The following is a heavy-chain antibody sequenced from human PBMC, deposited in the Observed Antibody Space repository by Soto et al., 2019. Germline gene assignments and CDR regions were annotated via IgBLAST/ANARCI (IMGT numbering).Heavy chain of an antibody. CDR3: AREGSYSAYNFAHGIQLWSFDF. CDR1: GGSINTFY. D-gene: IGHD5-12*01. V-gene: IGHV4-4*07. CDR2: IFSSGST. Sequence: SETLSLTCTVSGGSINTFYWSWVRQPAGKGLEWIGRIFSSGSTSFNPSLESRVAMSVDTSKNHFSLNLSSVTAADMAVYYCAREGSYSAYNFAHGIQLWSFDFWGQGAQVTVSS. J-gene: IGHJ4*02.